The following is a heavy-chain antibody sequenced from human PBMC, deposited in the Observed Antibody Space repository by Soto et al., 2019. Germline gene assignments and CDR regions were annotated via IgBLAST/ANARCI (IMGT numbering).Heavy chain of an antibody. J-gene: IGHJ4*02. CDR1: GFTFSNYA. CDR2: ISGSGGTT. Sequence: GGSLRLSCAASGFTFSNYAMSWVRQAPGKGLEWVSAISGSGGTTYYADSVKGRFTISRDNSKNTLFLQMDSLRAEDTAVYYCAKEDHIAAPWGTDYWGQGTLVTVSS. D-gene: IGHD6-6*01. CDR3: AKEDHIAAPWGTDY. V-gene: IGHV3-23*01.